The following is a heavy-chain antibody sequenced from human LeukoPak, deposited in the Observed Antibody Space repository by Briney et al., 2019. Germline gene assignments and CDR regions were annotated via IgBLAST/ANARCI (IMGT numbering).Heavy chain of an antibody. V-gene: IGHV3-23*01. Sequence: PGGSLRLSCAASGFTFSSYAMSWVRQAPGKGLEWVSTISNSGGTTYYADSVKGRFTISRDDSKNTLYLQMNSLRAEDTAVYYCAKDLDYDILTGYSFFDYWGQGTLVTVSS. CDR3: AKDLDYDILTGYSFFDY. CDR1: GFTFSSYA. CDR2: ISNSGGTT. D-gene: IGHD3-9*01. J-gene: IGHJ4*02.